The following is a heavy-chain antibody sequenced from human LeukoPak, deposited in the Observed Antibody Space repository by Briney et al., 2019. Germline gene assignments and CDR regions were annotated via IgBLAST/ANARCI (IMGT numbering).Heavy chain of an antibody. CDR2: IHYRGTT. Sequence: PSETLSLTCTVSGASFSSYYWNWIRQSPGKGLEWLGNIHYRGTTNYNPSLKNRVTLSLDTSKSQFVLKVTSVTAADTAVYYCARDEHGDFQGFNYWGQGTRVTVSS. D-gene: IGHD4-17*01. CDR1: GASFSSYY. CDR3: ARDEHGDFQGFNY. J-gene: IGHJ4*02. V-gene: IGHV4-59*13.